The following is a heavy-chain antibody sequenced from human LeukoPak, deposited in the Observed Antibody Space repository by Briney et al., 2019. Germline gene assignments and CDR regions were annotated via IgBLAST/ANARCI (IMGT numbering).Heavy chain of an antibody. Sequence: GGSLRLSCEASGFTFNTYSMNWVRQAPGKGLEWISYITGDSHTIYYAGSVKGRFTISRDNAKNSLYLQMNSLRAEDTAVYYCARDMGIVTGYYVDYWGQGTLVTVSS. J-gene: IGHJ4*02. CDR3: ARDMGIVTGYYVDY. V-gene: IGHV3-48*01. CDR2: ITGDSHTI. CDR1: GFTFNTYS. D-gene: IGHD3-9*01.